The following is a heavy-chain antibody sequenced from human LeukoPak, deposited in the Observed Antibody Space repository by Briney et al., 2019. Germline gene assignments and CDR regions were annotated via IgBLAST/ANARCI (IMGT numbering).Heavy chain of an antibody. Sequence: SETLSLTCTVSGGSISSSSYYWGWIRQPPGTGLEWIGSIYYSGSTYYNPSLKSRVTISVDTSKNQFSLKLSSVTAADTAVYYCARETSIAARRYFDYWGQGTLVTVSS. V-gene: IGHV4-39*02. CDR1: GGSISSSSYY. D-gene: IGHD6-6*01. CDR3: ARETSIAARRYFDY. CDR2: IYYSGST. J-gene: IGHJ4*02.